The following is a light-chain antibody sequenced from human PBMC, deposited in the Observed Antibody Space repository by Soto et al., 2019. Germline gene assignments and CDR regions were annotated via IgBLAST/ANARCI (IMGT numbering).Light chain of an antibody. Sequence: EIVLTQSPATLSLSPGERATLSCRASQSVSSYLAWYQQKPGQAPRLLIYDASNRATGIPARFSGSGSGTDFTLTISSVEPEDFEGYYGQQRSNWPGFGGGTKVEIK. J-gene: IGKJ4*02. V-gene: IGKV3-11*01. CDR1: QSVSSY. CDR2: DAS. CDR3: QQRSNWPG.